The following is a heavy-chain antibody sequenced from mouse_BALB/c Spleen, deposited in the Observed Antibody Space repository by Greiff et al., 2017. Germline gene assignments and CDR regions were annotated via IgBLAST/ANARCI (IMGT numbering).Heavy chain of an antibody. J-gene: IGHJ3*01. CDR1: GYTFTSYW. Sequence: VKLQQPGAELVKPGASVKLSCKASGYTFTSYWMHWVKQRPGQGLEWIGEINPSNGRTNYNEKFKSKATLTVDKSSSTAYMQLSSLTSEDSAVSNCARYGGYGAYWGQGTLVTVSA. D-gene: IGHD2-13*01. CDR2: INPSNGRT. CDR3: ARYGGYGAY. V-gene: IGHV1S81*02.